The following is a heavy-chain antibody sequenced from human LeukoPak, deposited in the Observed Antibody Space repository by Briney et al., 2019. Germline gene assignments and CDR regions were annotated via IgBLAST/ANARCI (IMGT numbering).Heavy chain of an antibody. CDR1: GFTFSNYG. CDR3: AGDVCNGDCYFDS. Sequence: GRSLRLSCAASGFTFSNYGVHWVRQAPGKGLEWVAFISFDGRNQYYADSVKGQFTVSRDNSKNTLSLQMNSLRPEDTAVYYCAGDVCNGDCYFDSWGKGTLVTVSS. D-gene: IGHD2-21*02. J-gene: IGHJ4*02. CDR2: ISFDGRNQ. V-gene: IGHV3-30*04.